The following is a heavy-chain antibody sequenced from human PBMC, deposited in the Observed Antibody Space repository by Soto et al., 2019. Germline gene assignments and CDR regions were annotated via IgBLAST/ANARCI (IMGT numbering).Heavy chain of an antibody. D-gene: IGHD5-18*01. CDR3: SNDPRGYSDGYFDY. J-gene: IGHJ4*02. CDR2: ISYDGSNK. V-gene: IGHV3-30*18. CDR1: GFTFSSYG. Sequence: QVQLVESGGGVVQPGRSLRLSCAASGFTFSSYGMHWVRQAPGKGLEWVAVISYDGSNKYYADSVKGRFTISRDNSKNTQYLQMNSLRAEETEVSYWSNDPRGYSDGYFDYWGQGTLVTVSS.